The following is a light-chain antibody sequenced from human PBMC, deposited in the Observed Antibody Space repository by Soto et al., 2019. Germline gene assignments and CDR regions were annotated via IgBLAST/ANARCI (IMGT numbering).Light chain of an antibody. J-gene: IGKJ3*01. CDR2: KAS. V-gene: IGKV1-5*03. Sequence: DIQMTQSPSILSASVGDRVTITCRASQSIDTWLAWHQQKPGKAPKLLISKASNLESGVPSRFSGSGSGTEFTLTINSLQPEDFATYYCQQLNIYPLTFGPGTKVDIK. CDR3: QQLNIYPLT. CDR1: QSIDTW.